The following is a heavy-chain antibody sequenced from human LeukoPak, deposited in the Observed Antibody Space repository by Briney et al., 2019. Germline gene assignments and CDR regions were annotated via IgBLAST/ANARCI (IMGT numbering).Heavy chain of an antibody. D-gene: IGHD3-22*01. J-gene: IGHJ4*02. CDR2: VSAYNGNT. V-gene: IGHV1-18*01. CDR1: GYTFTSYG. Sequence: ASVKVSCKASGYTFTSYGISWVRQATGQGLEWMGWVSAYNGNTNYAQKLQGRVTMTTDTSTSTAYMELRSLRSDDTAVYYCARDGDRGYYYSYWGQGTLVTVSS. CDR3: ARDGDRGYYYSY.